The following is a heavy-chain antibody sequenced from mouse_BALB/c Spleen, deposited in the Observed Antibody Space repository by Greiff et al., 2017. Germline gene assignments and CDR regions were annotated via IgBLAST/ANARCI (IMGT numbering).Heavy chain of an antibody. CDR3: AREGVGYYGDYFDY. D-gene: IGHD1-1*01. J-gene: IGHJ2*01. CDR2: IRNKANGYTT. Sequence: EVHLVESGGGLVQPGGSRKLSCATSGFTFTDYYMSWVRQPPGKALEWLGFIRNKANGYTTEYSASVKGRFTISRDNSQSILYLQMNTLRAEDSATYYCAREGVGYYGDYFDYWGQGTTLTVSS. V-gene: IGHV7-3*02. CDR1: GFTFTDYY.